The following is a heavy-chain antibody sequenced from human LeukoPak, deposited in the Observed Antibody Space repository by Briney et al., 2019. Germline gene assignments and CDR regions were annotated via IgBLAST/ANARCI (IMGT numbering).Heavy chain of an antibody. CDR1: GYTFTSYY. CDR2: INPSGGST. D-gene: IGHD3-22*01. V-gene: IGHV1-46*01. Sequence: ASVKVSCKASGYTFTSYYMHWVRQAPGQGLEWMGIINPSGGSTSYAQKFQGRVTMTRDTSISTAYMELSRLRSDDTAVYYCARWAHYYDSSGYYAYFDYWGQGTLVTVSS. CDR3: ARWAHYYDSSGYYAYFDY. J-gene: IGHJ4*02.